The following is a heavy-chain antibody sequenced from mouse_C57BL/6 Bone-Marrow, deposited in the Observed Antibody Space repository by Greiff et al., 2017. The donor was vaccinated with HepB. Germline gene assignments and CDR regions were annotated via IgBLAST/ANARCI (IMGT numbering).Heavy chain of an antibody. Sequence: EVQLQQSGTVLARPGASVKMSCKTSGYTFTSYWMHWVKQRPGPGLEWIGAIYPGNRDTSYNQKFKGKAKLTAVTSASTAYMELSSLTNEDSAVYYCTRRYYDYDGAMDYWGQGTSVTVSS. CDR3: TRRYYDYDGAMDY. CDR2: IYPGNRDT. CDR1: GYTFTSYW. D-gene: IGHD2-4*01. J-gene: IGHJ4*01. V-gene: IGHV1-5*01.